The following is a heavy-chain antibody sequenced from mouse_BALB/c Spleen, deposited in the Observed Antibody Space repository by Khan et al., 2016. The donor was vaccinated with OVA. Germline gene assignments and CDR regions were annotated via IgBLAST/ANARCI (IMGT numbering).Heavy chain of an antibody. J-gene: IGHJ3*01. V-gene: IGHV5-6*01. CDR3: TRLAYYYDSEGCAY. CDR1: GFTFSTYG. CDR2: ISTGGSYT. Sequence: EVELVESGGDLVNPGGSLKLTCAASGFTFSTYGMSWVRQTPDKRLEWVATISTGGSYTYYPDSVKGRFTISRDNAKNTLYLQMSSLKSEDTAMFYCTRLAYYYDSEGCAYWGQGTLVTVSA. D-gene: IGHD1-1*01.